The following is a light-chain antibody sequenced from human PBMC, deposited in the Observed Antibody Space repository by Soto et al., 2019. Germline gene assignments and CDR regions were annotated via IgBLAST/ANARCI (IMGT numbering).Light chain of an antibody. J-gene: IGLJ2*01. V-gene: IGLV4-69*01. CDR1: NGHSSYA. CDR2: VNSDGSH. Sequence: QTVVTQSPSASASLGASVKLTCTLSNGHSSYAIAWHQQQPEKGPRYLMKVNSDGSHSRGDGIPDRFSGSSSGAERYLTISSLQTEDEADYYCQTWGSGIRVFGGGTQLTVL. CDR3: QTWGSGIRV.